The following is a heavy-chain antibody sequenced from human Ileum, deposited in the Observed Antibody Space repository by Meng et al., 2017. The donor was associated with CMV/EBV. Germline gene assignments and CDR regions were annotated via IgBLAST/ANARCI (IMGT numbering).Heavy chain of an antibody. CDR1: SASISPSY. D-gene: IGHD3-10*01. Sequence: LGWPGPGLVTPPETLSVTCTVSSASISPSYWTWIRQPAGKGLEWIGRIYTGGPTDYNPSLKSRVTMSVDTSKNQFFLNLSSVTAADTAVYYCARGQTVRGFEYWGLGILVTVSS. CDR2: IYTGGPT. CDR3: ARGQTVRGFEY. V-gene: IGHV4-4*07. J-gene: IGHJ4*02.